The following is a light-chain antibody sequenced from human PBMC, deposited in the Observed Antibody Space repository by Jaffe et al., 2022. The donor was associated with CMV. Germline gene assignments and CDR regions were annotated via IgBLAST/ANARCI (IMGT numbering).Light chain of an antibody. V-gene: IGKV4-1*01. Sequence: DIVMTQSPDSLAVSLGESATINCKSSQSVFFTSSKKTYVAWYQQKPGQPPKLLIYWASTRESGVPDRISGSGSGTDFTLTISTLQAEDVAVYYCQQYYSTPYTFGQGTRLEIK. CDR1: QSVFFTSSKKTY. CDR3: QQYYSTPYT. J-gene: IGKJ2*01. CDR2: WAS.